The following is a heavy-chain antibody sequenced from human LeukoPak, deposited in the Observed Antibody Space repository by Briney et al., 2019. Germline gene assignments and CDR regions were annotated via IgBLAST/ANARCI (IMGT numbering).Heavy chain of an antibody. V-gene: IGHV4-59*01. CDR1: GGSISSYY. J-gene: IGHJ4*02. CDR3: ARASGQQLPGGY. CDR2: IYYSGST. Sequence: PSETLSLTCTVSGGSISSYYWSWIRQPPGKGLEWIGYIYYSGSTNYNPSLKSRVTISVDTSKNRFSLKLSSVTAADTAVYYCARASGQQLPGGYWGQGTLVTVSS. D-gene: IGHD6-13*01.